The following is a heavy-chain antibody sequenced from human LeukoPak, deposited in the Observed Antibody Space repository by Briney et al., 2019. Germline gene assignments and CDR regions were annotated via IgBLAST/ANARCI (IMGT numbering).Heavy chain of an antibody. CDR2: ISAYNGNT. D-gene: IGHD5-18*01. Sequence: ASVKVSCKASGYTFTSYGISWVRQAPGQGLEWMGWISAYNGNTNYAQKLQGRVTMTTDTSTSTAYMELRSLRSDDTAVYYCARSRTAMVVWHYYYYMDVWGKGTTVTVSS. CDR3: ARSRTAMVVWHYYYYMDV. V-gene: IGHV1-18*01. CDR1: GYTFTSYG. J-gene: IGHJ6*03.